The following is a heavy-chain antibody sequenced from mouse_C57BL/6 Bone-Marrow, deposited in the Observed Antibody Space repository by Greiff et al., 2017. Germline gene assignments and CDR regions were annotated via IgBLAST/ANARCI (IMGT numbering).Heavy chain of an antibody. J-gene: IGHJ3*01. CDR1: GYTFTSYG. D-gene: IGHD1-1*01. CDR3: ADYYGSSYGFAY. CDR2: IYPRSGNT. V-gene: IGHV1-81*01. Sequence: QVQLQQSGAELARPGASVKLSCKASGYTFTSYGISWVKQRTGQGLEWIGEIYPRSGNTYYNEKFKGKATLTADKSSSTAYMELLSLTSEDSAVYFCADYYGSSYGFAYWGQGTLVTVSA.